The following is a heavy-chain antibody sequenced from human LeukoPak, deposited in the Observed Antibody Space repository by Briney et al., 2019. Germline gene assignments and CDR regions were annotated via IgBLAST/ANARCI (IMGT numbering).Heavy chain of an antibody. J-gene: IGHJ4*02. CDR2: IIPIFGTA. D-gene: IGHD2-2*01. V-gene: IGHV1-69*01. CDR3: ARDTGDIVVVLAAY. Sequence: VASVKVSCKASGGTFSSYAISWVRQAPGQGLEWMGGIIPIFGTANYAQKFQGRVTITADESTSTAYMELSSLRSEDTAVYYCARDTGDIVVVLAAYWGQGTLVTVSS. CDR1: GGTFSSYA.